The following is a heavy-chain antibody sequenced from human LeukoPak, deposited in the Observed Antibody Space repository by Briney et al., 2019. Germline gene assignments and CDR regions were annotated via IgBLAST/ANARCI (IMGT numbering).Heavy chain of an antibody. Sequence: SETLSLTCTVSGGSISSSSYYWGWIRQPPGKGLEWIGSIYYSGSTYYNPSLKSRVTISVDTSKNQFSLKLSSVTAADTVVYYCARGQAYYMDVWGKGTTVTVSS. J-gene: IGHJ6*03. CDR1: GGSISSSSYY. CDR3: ARGQAYYMDV. V-gene: IGHV4-39*07. CDR2: IYYSGST.